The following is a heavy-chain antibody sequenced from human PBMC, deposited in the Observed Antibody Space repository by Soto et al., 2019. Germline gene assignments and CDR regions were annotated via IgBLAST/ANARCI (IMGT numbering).Heavy chain of an antibody. Sequence: GGSLRLSCAASGFTFSSYAMHWVRQAPGKGLEWVAVISYDGSNKYYADSVKGRFTISRDNSKNTLYLQMNSLRAEDTAVYYCAKDTYYYDSSGYYYYYYYGMDVWGQGTTVTVSS. CDR3: AKDTYYYDSSGYYYYYYYGMDV. CDR1: GFTFSSYA. V-gene: IGHV3-30-3*01. D-gene: IGHD3-22*01. CDR2: ISYDGSNK. J-gene: IGHJ6*02.